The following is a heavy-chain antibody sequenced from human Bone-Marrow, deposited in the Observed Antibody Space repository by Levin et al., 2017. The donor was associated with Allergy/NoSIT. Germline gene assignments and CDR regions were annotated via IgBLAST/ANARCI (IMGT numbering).Heavy chain of an antibody. Sequence: GSLRLSCTVSGGSISSSSYYWGWIRQPPGKGLEWIGSIYYSGSTYYNPSLKSRVTISVDTSKNQFSLKLSSVTAADTAVYYCARQGRPYRRIKKQWLGGYFDLWGRGTLVTVSS. CDR1: GGSISSSSYY. D-gene: IGHD6-19*01. CDR3: ARQGRPYRRIKKQWLGGYFDL. J-gene: IGHJ2*01. V-gene: IGHV4-39*01. CDR2: IYYSGST.